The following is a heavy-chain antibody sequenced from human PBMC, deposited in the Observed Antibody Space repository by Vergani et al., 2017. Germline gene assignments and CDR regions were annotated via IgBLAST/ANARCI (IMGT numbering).Heavy chain of an antibody. V-gene: IGHV3-23*01. CDR1: GFTFSSYA. D-gene: IGHD6-19*01. CDR3: AKDISGWDGAPH. J-gene: IGHJ4*02. Sequence: EVQLLESGGGLVQPGGSLRLSCAASGFTFSSYAMSWVRQAPGKGLEWGSAISGSGGSTYYADSVKGRFTISRDNSKNTLYLQMNSLRAEDTAVYYCAKDISGWDGAPHWGQGTLVTVSS. CDR2: ISGSGGST.